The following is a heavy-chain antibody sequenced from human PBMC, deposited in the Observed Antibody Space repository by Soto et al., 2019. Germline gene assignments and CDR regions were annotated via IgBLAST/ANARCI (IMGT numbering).Heavy chain of an antibody. CDR2: ISSNGGST. J-gene: IGHJ4*02. Sequence: WGSLRLSCSASGFTFSSYAMHWVRQAPGKGLEYVSAISSNGGSTYYADSVKGRFTISRDNSKNTLYLQMSSLRAEDTAVYYCVKDRVITMVRGVNDYWGQGTLVTVSS. V-gene: IGHV3-64D*06. D-gene: IGHD3-10*01. CDR1: GFTFSSYA. CDR3: VKDRVITMVRGVNDY.